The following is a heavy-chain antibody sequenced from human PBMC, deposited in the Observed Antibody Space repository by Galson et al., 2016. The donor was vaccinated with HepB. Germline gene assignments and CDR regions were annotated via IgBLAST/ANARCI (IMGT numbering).Heavy chain of an antibody. V-gene: IGHV3-11*04. CDR3: AKEVTTGEYFDL. D-gene: IGHD1-1*01. CDR2: ISSRDSRT. CDR1: GFTFSDYY. J-gene: IGHJ2*01. Sequence: SLRLSCAASGFTFSDYYMNWIRQAPGKGLEWISYISSRDSRTYHVDSVKGRFTISRDNAKNSLFLQMSSLRVEDTAVYYCAKEVTTGEYFDLWGRGTLVTVSS.